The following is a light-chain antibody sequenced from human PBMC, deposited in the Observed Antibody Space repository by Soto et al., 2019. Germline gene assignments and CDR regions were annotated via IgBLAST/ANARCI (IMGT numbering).Light chain of an antibody. CDR1: QSFSSTF. Sequence: EILLTQSPDSLSLSPGDRATLSCRASQSFSSTFFAWYQQKPGQAPRLLIYGASSRATGIPDRSSGSGSGTDFTLTISRLEPEDFAVYYCQQYASSVTFGQGTKVEIK. J-gene: IGKJ1*01. CDR3: QQYASSVT. V-gene: IGKV3-20*01. CDR2: GAS.